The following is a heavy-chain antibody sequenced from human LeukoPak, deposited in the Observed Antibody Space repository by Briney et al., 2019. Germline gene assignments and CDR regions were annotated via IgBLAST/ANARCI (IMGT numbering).Heavy chain of an antibody. CDR1: GFIFSSYS. D-gene: IGHD3-9*01. CDR2: ISSSGSTI. V-gene: IGHV3-48*04. Sequence: GGSLRLSCAASGFIFSSYSMNWVRQAPGKGLEWVSYISSSGSTIYYADSVKGRFTISRDNAKNSLYLQMNSLRAEDTAVYYCARADILTGYYAFDIWGQGTMVTVSS. J-gene: IGHJ3*02. CDR3: ARADILTGYYAFDI.